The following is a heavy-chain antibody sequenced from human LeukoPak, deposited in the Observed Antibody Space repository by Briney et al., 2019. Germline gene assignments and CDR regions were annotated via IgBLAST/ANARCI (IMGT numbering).Heavy chain of an antibody. J-gene: IGHJ4*02. Sequence: GESLKISCKASGYRFTNCWIGWVRQMPGKGLEWMGVIYPDDSDTTYSPSFQGQVTISADKSISTAYLQWSSLKASDTAMYYCARRRDLYSGSYYPFDYWGQGTLVTVSS. CDR3: ARRRDLYSGSYYPFDY. CDR2: IYPDDSDT. D-gene: IGHD1-26*01. V-gene: IGHV5-51*01. CDR1: GYRFTNCW.